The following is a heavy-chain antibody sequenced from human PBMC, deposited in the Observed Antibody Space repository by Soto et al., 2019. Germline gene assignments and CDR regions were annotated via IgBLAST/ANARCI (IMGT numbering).Heavy chain of an antibody. CDR2: ISAYDGDT. Sequence: QVQLVQSGAEVKKPGASVKVSCKASGYTFNSYGISWLRQAPGQGLEWMGWISAYDGDTKYAQKFQGRVTMTTDTSTSTANMEVRSLRSASTAVSYCARSSGTSYIWFDPWGQGTLVTVSS. J-gene: IGHJ5*02. CDR1: GYTFNSYG. V-gene: IGHV1-18*01. D-gene: IGHD1-26*01. CDR3: ARSSGTSYIWFDP.